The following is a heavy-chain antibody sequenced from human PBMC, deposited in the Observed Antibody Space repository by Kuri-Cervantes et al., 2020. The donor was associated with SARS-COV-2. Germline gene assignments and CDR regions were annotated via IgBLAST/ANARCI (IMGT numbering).Heavy chain of an antibody. Sequence: ASVKVSCKASGYTFTSYGISWVRQAPGQGLEWMGWISAYNGNTNYAQKFQGRVTITRDTSASTAYMELGSLRSEDTAVYYCARIKAGYCTTTICYEQNNWFDPWGQGTLVTVSS. CDR1: GYTFTSYG. D-gene: IGHD2-8*01. J-gene: IGHJ5*02. CDR3: ARIKAGYCTTTICYEQNNWFDP. V-gene: IGHV1-18*01. CDR2: ISAYNGNT.